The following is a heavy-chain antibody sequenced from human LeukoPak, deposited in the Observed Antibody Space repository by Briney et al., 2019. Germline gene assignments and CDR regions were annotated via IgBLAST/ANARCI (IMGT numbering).Heavy chain of an antibody. Sequence: GGSLRLSCAASGFTFSSYWMHWVRQAPGKGLVWVSRINSDGSSTSYADSVKGRFTISRDNAKNSLYLQMNSLRAEDTALYYCAKGLPGIAVAGIDYWGQGTLVTVSS. CDR2: INSDGSST. CDR3: AKGLPGIAVAGIDY. CDR1: GFTFSSYW. D-gene: IGHD6-19*01. J-gene: IGHJ4*02. V-gene: IGHV3-74*01.